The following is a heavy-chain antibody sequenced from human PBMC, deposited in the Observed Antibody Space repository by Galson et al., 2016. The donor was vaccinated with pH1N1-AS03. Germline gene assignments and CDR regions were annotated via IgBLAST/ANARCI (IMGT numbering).Heavy chain of an antibody. CDR2: IAGGGVTT. V-gene: IGHV3-23*01. D-gene: IGHD2-15*01. CDR3: AKLSLGYCAY. J-gene: IGHJ4*02. CDR1: GFTFSSYA. Sequence: SLRLSCAASGFTFSSYAMSWVRQAPGKGLEWVSAIAGGGVTTYYADSVKGRFTISRDNSKNTLYLRVNSLRAEDTAMYYCAKLSLGYCAYWGQGTLVTVSS.